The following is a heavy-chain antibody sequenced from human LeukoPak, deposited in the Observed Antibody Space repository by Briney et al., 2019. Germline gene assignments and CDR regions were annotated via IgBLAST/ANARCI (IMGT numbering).Heavy chain of an antibody. J-gene: IGHJ6*01. D-gene: IGHD6-13*01. V-gene: IGHV4-61*01. Sequence: SETLSLTCAVSGGSVSSGSYCWSWMRQPPGKGLEWIGYINYSGSYNDNPSRQSRVSIAVATYKIQLYLKLSSVTDADAAEYFCAIYQRHSSSFKLKYGMDVWGQGATVTV. CDR1: GGSVSSGSYC. CDR2: INYSGSY. CDR3: AIYQRHSSSFKLKYGMDV.